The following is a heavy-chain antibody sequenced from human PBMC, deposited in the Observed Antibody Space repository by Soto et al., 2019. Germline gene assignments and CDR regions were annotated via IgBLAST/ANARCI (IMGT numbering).Heavy chain of an antibody. CDR2: MNPNSGNT. CDR3: ARHHNCNYVSYWFDP. V-gene: IGHV1-8*01. J-gene: IGHJ5*02. D-gene: IGHD1-7*01. CDR1: GYTFTSYD. Sequence: ASVKVSCKASGYTFTSYDINWVRQATGQGLEWMGWMNPNSGNTGYAQKFQGRVTMTRNTSISTAYMELSSLRSEDTAVYYCARHHNCNYVSYWFDPWAQGTLVTVSS.